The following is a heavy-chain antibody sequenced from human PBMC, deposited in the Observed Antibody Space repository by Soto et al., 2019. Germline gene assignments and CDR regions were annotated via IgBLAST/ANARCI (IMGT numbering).Heavy chain of an antibody. CDR1: GFTFSSYA. J-gene: IGHJ6*03. V-gene: IGHV3-23*01. CDR2: ISGSVGST. CDR3: AKPGYSYGSYYYYYMVV. D-gene: IGHD5-18*01. Sequence: GGSLRLSWAASGFTFSSYAMSWFRQAPGKGLEWVSAISGSVGSTYYADSVKGRFTISRDNAKNTLYLQMNCLRAEETALYYCAKPGYSYGSYYYYYMVVWGKGTTVTVSS.